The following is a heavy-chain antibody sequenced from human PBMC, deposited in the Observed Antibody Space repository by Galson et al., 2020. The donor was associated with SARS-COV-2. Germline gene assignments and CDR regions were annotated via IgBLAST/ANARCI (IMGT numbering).Heavy chain of an antibody. J-gene: IGHJ6*03. Sequence: GGSLRLSCAAYGFNFRTYAMTWVRQAPGKGLEWVSAITASGASTFYADSVKGRFTISRDNSKNTLYLQMHSLRADDTAVYYCAKDGHSSSAYYYHMDVWGKGTTVTVSS. CDR3: AKDGHSSSAYYYHMDV. V-gene: IGHV3-23*01. D-gene: IGHD6-6*01. CDR2: ITASGAST. CDR1: GFNFRTYA.